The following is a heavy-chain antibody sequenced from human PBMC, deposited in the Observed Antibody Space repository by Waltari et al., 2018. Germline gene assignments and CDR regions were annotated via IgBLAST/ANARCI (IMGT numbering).Heavy chain of an antibody. CDR2: INPNSGGT. V-gene: IGHV1-2*02. CDR1: GYTFTGYY. CDR3: AREGGVVADYYYYYGMDV. D-gene: IGHD2-15*01. J-gene: IGHJ6*02. Sequence: QVQLVQSGAEVKKPGASVKVSCQASGYTFTGYYMHWVRQAPGQGLEWMGWINPNSGGTNYAQKFQGRVTMTRDTSISTAYMELSRLRSDDTAVYYCAREGGVVADYYYYYGMDVWGQGTTVTVSS.